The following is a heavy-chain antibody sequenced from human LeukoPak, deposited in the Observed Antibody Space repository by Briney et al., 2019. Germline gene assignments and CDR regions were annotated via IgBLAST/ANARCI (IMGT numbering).Heavy chain of an antibody. V-gene: IGHV3-23*01. D-gene: IGHD4-11*01. J-gene: IGHJ4*02. CDR1: GFTFSSYA. Sequence: GGSLRLSCAASGFTFSSYAMNWVRQAPGKGLEWVSSISGSAGKTYYADSVKGRFTISRDNSKNTLYLQMNSLRVEDTALYYCATPPTVTTINIWGQGTLVTVSS. CDR2: ISGSAGKT. CDR3: ATPPTVTTINI.